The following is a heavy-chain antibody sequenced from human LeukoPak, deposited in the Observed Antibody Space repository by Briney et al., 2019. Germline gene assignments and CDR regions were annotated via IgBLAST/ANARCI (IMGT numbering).Heavy chain of an antibody. V-gene: IGHV1-2*02. CDR1: AYTFTYNN. J-gene: IGHJ4*02. CDR2: PNPNSGDT. CDR3: ARGRSIEMSTMSGGSHY. Sequence: ASVKLSCKSSAYTFTYNNMHLVRQPPGQGLGRMGLPNPNSGDTNYAQKFQRRVSMTRDTSISTAYMDLSDLRSDDTAVYYCARGRSIEMSTMSGGSHYWGQGTLLSVCS. D-gene: IGHD5-24*01.